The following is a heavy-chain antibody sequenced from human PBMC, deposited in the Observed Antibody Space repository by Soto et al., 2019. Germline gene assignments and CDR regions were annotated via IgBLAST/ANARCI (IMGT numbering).Heavy chain of an antibody. Sequence: ASVKVSCKASGGTFSSYAISWVRQAPGQGLEWMGGIIPIFGTANYAQKFQGRVTITADESTSTAYMELSSLRSEDTAVYYCASFLGAYCGGDCYSGHDAFDIWGQGTMVTVSS. CDR2: IIPIFGTA. J-gene: IGHJ3*02. CDR3: ASFLGAYCGGDCYSGHDAFDI. V-gene: IGHV1-69*13. D-gene: IGHD2-21*02. CDR1: GGTFSSYA.